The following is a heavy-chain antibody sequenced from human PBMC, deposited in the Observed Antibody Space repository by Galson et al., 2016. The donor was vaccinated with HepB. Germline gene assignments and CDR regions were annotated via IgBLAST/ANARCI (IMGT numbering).Heavy chain of an antibody. CDR1: GFTFSDYA. V-gene: IGHV3-48*04. J-gene: IGHJ3*01. D-gene: IGHD5-12*01. CDR2: NSRENNRI. Sequence: SLRLSCAASGFTFSDYAMNWVRQAPGKGLEWISHNSRENNRIDYADSVRGRFTISRDNSKNTLDLQMNSLRPEDTALYYCAKDREWLRYTSDGIDVWGQGTTVTVSS. CDR3: AKDREWLRYTSDGIDV.